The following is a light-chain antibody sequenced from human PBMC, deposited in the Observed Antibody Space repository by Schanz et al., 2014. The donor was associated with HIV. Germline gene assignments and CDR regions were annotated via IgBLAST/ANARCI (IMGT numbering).Light chain of an antibody. Sequence: EIVLTQSPGTLSLSPGERATLSCRASQSSSTYLAWYQHKPGQAPRLLIYDASTRAAGIPDRFSGSGSGTEFTLIISRLEPADIAVYYCQQYGGSPTFGQGTKVEIK. CDR2: DAS. J-gene: IGKJ1*01. CDR3: QQYGGSPT. V-gene: IGKV3-20*01. CDR1: QSSSTY.